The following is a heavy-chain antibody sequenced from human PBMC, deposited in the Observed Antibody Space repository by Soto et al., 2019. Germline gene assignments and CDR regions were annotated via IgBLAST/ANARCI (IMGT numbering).Heavy chain of an antibody. Sequence: SETLSLTCAVSGGSISINNWWSWVRQPPGKGLEWIGEIYHTETTNYNPSLKSRVTFSVDHSKNQISLRLTSVTAADSAVYYCARTYGGSSYGMDVWRQGTTVTVSS. D-gene: IGHD6-13*01. CDR3: ARTYGGSSYGMDV. CDR2: IYHTETT. J-gene: IGHJ6*02. CDR1: GGSISINNW. V-gene: IGHV4-4*02.